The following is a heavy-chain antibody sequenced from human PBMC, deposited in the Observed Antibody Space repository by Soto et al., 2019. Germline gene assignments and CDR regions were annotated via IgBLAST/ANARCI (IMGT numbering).Heavy chain of an antibody. CDR3: ANNPLIVVATAPPYY. J-gene: IGHJ4*02. CDR1: GFTFSSYA. Sequence: GESLKISCAASGFTFSSYAMSWVRQAPGKGLEWVSAISGSGGSTYYADSVKGRFTISRDNSKNTLYLQMNSLRAEDTAVYYCANNPLIVVATAPPYYWGQGTLVTVSS. CDR2: ISGSGGST. V-gene: IGHV3-23*01. D-gene: IGHD2-21*02.